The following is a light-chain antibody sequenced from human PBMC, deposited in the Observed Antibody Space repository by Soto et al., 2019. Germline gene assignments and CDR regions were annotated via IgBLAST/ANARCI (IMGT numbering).Light chain of an antibody. V-gene: IGKV3-20*01. Sequence: EIVLTQSPGTLSLSPGERATLSCRASQSVTSSCLAWYQQKPGQAPRLLIYDTSSRATGIPDRFSGSGSGTDFTLTISRLEPEDFAVYYCEQYGSSPWTFGQGTKVEIK. CDR3: EQYGSSPWT. CDR1: QSVTSSC. CDR2: DTS. J-gene: IGKJ1*01.